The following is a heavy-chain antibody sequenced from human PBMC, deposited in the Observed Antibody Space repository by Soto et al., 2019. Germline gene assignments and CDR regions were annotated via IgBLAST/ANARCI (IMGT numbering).Heavy chain of an antibody. CDR3: AKDCSAAMVQIEIDY. D-gene: IGHD5-18*01. Sequence: GGSLRLSCAASGFTFSSYGMHWVRQAPGKGLEWVAVISYDGSNKYYADSVKGRFTISRDNSKNTLYLQMNSLRAEDTAVYYCAKDCSAAMVQIEIDYWGQGTLLTVSS. J-gene: IGHJ4*02. CDR2: ISYDGSNK. V-gene: IGHV3-30*18. CDR1: GFTFSSYG.